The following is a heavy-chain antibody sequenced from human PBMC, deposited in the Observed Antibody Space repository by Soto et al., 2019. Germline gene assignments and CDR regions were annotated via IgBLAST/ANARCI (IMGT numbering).Heavy chain of an antibody. CDR2: IIPFFGTT. D-gene: IGHD3-10*01. CDR1: GGTFTSYA. CDR3: ARDPLRGSYYGSGGQPTFNWFDP. Sequence: SVKVSCKASGGTFTSYAISWVRQAPGQGLEWMGGIIPFFGTTNYAQKFQGRVTITADESTSTVYMELSSLRSEDTAVYYCARDPLRGSYYGSGGQPTFNWFDPWGQGTLVTVSS. V-gene: IGHV1-69*13. J-gene: IGHJ5*02.